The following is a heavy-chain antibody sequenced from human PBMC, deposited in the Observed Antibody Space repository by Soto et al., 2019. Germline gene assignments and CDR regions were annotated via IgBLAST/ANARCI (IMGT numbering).Heavy chain of an antibody. V-gene: IGHV3-21*01. CDR3: ARGGLRFWSGGTDLDY. J-gene: IGHJ4*02. CDR2: ISSSSSYI. D-gene: IGHD3-3*01. CDR1: GFTFSSYS. Sequence: EVQLVESGGGLVKPGGSLRLSCAASGFTFSSYSMNWVRQAPGKGLEWVSSISSSSSYIYYADSVKGRFTISRDNAKNSLYLQMNSLRAEDTAVYYCARGGLRFWSGGTDLDYWGQGTLVTVSS.